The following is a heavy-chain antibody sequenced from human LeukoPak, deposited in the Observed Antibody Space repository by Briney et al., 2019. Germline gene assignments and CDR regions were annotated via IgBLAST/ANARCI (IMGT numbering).Heavy chain of an antibody. CDR1: GFTFSSYA. V-gene: IGHV3-23*01. CDR2: ISGSGGST. J-gene: IGHJ4*02. CDR3: AKDLGFHRTDYHVVFDY. Sequence: GGSLRLSCAASGFTFSSYAMSWVRQAPGKGLEWVSGISGSGGSTYYADSVKGRFTISRDNSKNTLYLQMNVLRAEDTAASYYAKDLGFHRTDYHVVFDYWGQATLVTVSS. D-gene: IGHD2-8*02.